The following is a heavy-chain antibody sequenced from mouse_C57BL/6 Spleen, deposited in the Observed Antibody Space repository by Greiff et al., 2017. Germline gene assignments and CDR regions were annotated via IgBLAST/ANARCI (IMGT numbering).Heavy chain of an antibody. Sequence: QVQLQHPGAELVKPGASVKLSCKASGYTFTSYWMHWVKQRPGQGLEWIGMIHPNSGSTNYNEKFKSKATLTVDKSSSTAYMQLSSLSSADSAVYCCARFGDYDPAYWGQGTLVTVSA. V-gene: IGHV1-64*01. D-gene: IGHD2-4*01. CDR1: GYTFTSYW. CDR3: ARFGDYDPAY. CDR2: IHPNSGST. J-gene: IGHJ3*01.